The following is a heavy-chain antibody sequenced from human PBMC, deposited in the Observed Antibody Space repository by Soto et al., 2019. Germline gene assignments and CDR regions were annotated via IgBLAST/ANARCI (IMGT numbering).Heavy chain of an antibody. D-gene: IGHD6-13*01. Sequence: LPVTCAFYGWSFSGYYWSWIRQPPGKGLEWIGEINHSGSTNYNPSLKSRVTISVDTSKNQFSLKLSSVTAADTAVYYCARGRGGRAESSSWNRVYLMDVWVKGTKVT. J-gene: IGHJ6*04. CDR2: INHSGST. CDR3: ARGRGGRAESSSWNRVYLMDV. V-gene: IGHV4-34*01. CDR1: GWSFSGYY.